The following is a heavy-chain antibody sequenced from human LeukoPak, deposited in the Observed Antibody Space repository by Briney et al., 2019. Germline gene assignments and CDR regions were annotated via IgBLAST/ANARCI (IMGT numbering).Heavy chain of an antibody. Sequence: PGGPLRLSCAASGFTFSSYSMNWFRKAPGKGLEWVSSISSSSSYIYYADSVKGRFTISRDNAKNALYLQMNSLRAEDTAVYYWASRYGDYIGVWFDPWGQGTLVTVSS. CDR1: GFTFSSYS. V-gene: IGHV3-21*01. J-gene: IGHJ5*02. D-gene: IGHD4-17*01. CDR2: ISSSSSYI. CDR3: ASRYGDYIGVWFDP.